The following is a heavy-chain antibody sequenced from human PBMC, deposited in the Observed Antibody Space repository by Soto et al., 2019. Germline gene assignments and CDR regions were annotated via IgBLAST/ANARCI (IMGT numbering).Heavy chain of an antibody. J-gene: IGHJ5*02. D-gene: IGHD3-10*01. CDR3: ARGDGVRGVKRFDP. Sequence: QVQLQQWGAGLLKPSETLSLTCAVYGGSFSGYYWSWIRQPPGKGLEWIGEINHSGSTNYNPSLKSRVTISVDTSKNQFSLKLSSVTAADTAVYYCARGDGVRGVKRFDPWGQGTLVTVSS. CDR1: GGSFSGYY. CDR2: INHSGST. V-gene: IGHV4-34*01.